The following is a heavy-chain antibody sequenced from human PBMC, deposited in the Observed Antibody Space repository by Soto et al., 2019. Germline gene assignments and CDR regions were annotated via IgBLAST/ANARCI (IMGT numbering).Heavy chain of an antibody. J-gene: IGHJ5*02. CDR1: GGSISSSSYY. CDR2: IYYSGST. V-gene: IGHV4-39*01. D-gene: IGHD4-4*01. Sequence: QLQLQESGPGLVKPSETLSLTCTVSGGSISSSSYYWGWIRQPPGKGLEWIGSIYYSGSTYYNPSLKSRVPISVDTSKNQFSLKLSSVTAADTAVYYCARQSVRAVTTRLGWFDPWGQGTLVTVSS. CDR3: ARQSVRAVTTRLGWFDP.